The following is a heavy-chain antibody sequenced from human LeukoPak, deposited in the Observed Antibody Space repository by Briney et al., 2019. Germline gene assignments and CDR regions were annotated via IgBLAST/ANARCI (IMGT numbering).Heavy chain of an antibody. J-gene: IGHJ4*02. CDR2: ISYSGST. Sequence: AETLSLTCAVSGGSFNNYDRSWVRQAPEKGLEWVGYISYSGSTNSNPSLKRRVTISLDTSNNQFPLMLTSVTAADTAVYYCASQKLLWFGELSYFDYWGQGTLVTVSS. CDR3: ASQKLLWFGELSYFDY. D-gene: IGHD3-10*01. V-gene: IGHV4-59*01. CDR1: GGSFNNYD.